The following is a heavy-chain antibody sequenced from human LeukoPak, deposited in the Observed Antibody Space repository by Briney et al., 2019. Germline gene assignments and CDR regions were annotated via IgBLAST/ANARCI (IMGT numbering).Heavy chain of an antibody. J-gene: IGHJ5*02. CDR3: ARPRDYGGWFDP. D-gene: IGHD4-23*01. CDR2: ISYVSTT. CDR1: GASISNYF. V-gene: IGHV4-59*01. Sequence: SGTLSLTCTVSGASISNYFWSWIRQPPGKGLDWIGYISYVSTTGYNPSLKGRVTISVDTSKNQLSLTLSSVTAADTAVYYCARPRDYGGWFDPWGQGTLVTVSS.